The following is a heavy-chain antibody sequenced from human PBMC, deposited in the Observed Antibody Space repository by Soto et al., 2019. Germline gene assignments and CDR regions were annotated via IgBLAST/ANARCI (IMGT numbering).Heavy chain of an antibody. J-gene: IGHJ4*02. CDR1: GGSISSGDYY. CDR2: IYYSGST. D-gene: IGHD3-10*01. CDR3: ARAQGSGFLVS. Sequence: QVQLQESGPGLVKPSQTLSLTCTVSGGSISSGDYYWSWIRQPPGKGLEWIGYIYYSGSTYYNPYLKSRVTIAVDTSKNPFSLKLSSVTAADTAVYYCARAQGSGFLVSWGQGTLVTVSS. V-gene: IGHV4-30-4*01.